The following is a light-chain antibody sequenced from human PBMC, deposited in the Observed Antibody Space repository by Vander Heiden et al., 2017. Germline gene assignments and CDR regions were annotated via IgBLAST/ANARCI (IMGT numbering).Light chain of an antibody. Sequence: SYELPQPTSVSVSPGQTASITCSGDKWGDKTACWSPQKPGQSPVLVIYQDSKRPAGSPERFSGSNSGNTATLTISGTQAMDEADYYCQAWDSSSVVFGGGTKLTVL. CDR3: QAWDSSSVV. V-gene: IGLV3-1*01. J-gene: IGLJ2*01. CDR1: KWGDKT. CDR2: QDS.